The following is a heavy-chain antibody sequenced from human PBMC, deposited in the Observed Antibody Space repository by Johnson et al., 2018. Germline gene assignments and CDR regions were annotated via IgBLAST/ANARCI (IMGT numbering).Heavy chain of an antibody. CDR2: IIVAGTT. Sequence: VQLVESGGGVVQPGESLRLSCAASGFTFSSYAMDWVRQAPGKGPEWVSAIIVAGTTSYADFVKGRFTISRDKSKNTVYLQMNNVRAEDTALYYCVREPVEGPLDYWGQGILVTVAP. CDR1: GFTFSSYA. J-gene: IGHJ4*02. CDR3: VREPVEGPLDY. V-gene: IGHV3-23*04. D-gene: IGHD1-26*01.